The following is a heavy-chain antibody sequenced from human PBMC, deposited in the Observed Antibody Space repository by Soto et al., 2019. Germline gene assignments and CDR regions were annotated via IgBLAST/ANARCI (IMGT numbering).Heavy chain of an antibody. V-gene: IGHV3-30*18. J-gene: IGHJ6*02. CDR2: ISYDGSNK. Sequence: QVQLVESGGGVVQPGRSLRLSCAASGFTFSSYGMHWVRQAPGKGLEWVAVISYDGSNKYYADSVNGRFTISRDNSKKSLYLQMNSLRAEDTAVYYCAKDRGIESPYYYYGMAVWGQGTTVTVSS. CDR1: GFTFSSYG. D-gene: IGHD2-21*01. CDR3: AKDRGIESPYYYYGMAV.